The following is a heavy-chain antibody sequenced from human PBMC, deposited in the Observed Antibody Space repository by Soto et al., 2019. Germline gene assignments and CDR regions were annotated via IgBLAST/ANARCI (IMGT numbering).Heavy chain of an antibody. D-gene: IGHD1-7*01. CDR1: GFTFKNFA. V-gene: IGHV3-23*01. Sequence: PGGSLRLSCAASGFTFKNFAMTWVRQAPGKGLEWVSAISGSAGSTCYADSVRGRFTISRDNSKNTLFLQMNSLRAEDTAVYYCAKAELSYYWGQGALVTVSS. CDR2: ISGSAGST. J-gene: IGHJ4*02. CDR3: AKAELSYY.